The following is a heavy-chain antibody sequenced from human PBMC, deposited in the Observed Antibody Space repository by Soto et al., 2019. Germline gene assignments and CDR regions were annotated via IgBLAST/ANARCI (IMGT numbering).Heavy chain of an antibody. J-gene: IGHJ4*02. Sequence: PSETLSLTCTVSGGSISSGGYYWSWIRQHPGKGLEWIGYIYYSGSTYYNPSLKSRVTISVDTSKNQFSLKLSSVTAADTAVYYCARDSRLTGPLGFDYWGQGTLVTVSS. CDR3: ARDSRLTGPLGFDY. CDR2: IYYSGST. V-gene: IGHV4-31*03. CDR1: GGSISSGGYY. D-gene: IGHD3-9*01.